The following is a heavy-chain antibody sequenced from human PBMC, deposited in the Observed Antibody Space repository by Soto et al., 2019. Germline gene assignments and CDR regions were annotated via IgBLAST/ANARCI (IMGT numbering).Heavy chain of an antibody. D-gene: IGHD2-15*01. CDR2: ISGSGVTT. Sequence: GGSLRLSCAASGFTFSTCAMSWVRQAPGKGLQWVSTISGSGVTTYYADSVKGRSTISRDTSKNTLFLQMNSLRAEDTAVYYCAKGWSFDYCGQGTLVTVSS. V-gene: IGHV3-23*01. CDR1: GFTFSTCA. CDR3: AKGWSFDY. J-gene: IGHJ4*02.